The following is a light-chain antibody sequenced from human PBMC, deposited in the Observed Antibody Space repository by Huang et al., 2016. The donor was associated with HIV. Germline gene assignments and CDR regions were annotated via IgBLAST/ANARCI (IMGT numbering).Light chain of an antibody. V-gene: IGKV3-15*01. Sequence: IVMTQSPATLSVSPGERVTVSRRANRSVSSNLAWYQQRPGQAPRLLIYGSSTRAPGIPARFSGSGSGTDFSLTISSLQSEDFALYYCQQYNNWLLSFGGGTRVDI. J-gene: IGKJ4*01. CDR3: QQYNNWLLS. CDR1: RSVSSN. CDR2: GSS.